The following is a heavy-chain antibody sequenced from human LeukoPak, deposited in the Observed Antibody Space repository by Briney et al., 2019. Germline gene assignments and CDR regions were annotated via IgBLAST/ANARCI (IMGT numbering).Heavy chain of an antibody. Sequence: PGGSLRLSCAASGFTFNAFGMNWVRQAPGKGLEWVSYIGTTSGAIYYADSVKGRFTISRDNAKNSLYLQMNSLRAEDTAVYYCARDRAWNYFDYWGQGTLVTVS. CDR1: GFTFNAFG. V-gene: IGHV3-48*04. D-gene: IGHD3-3*01. J-gene: IGHJ4*02. CDR3: ARDRAWNYFDY. CDR2: IGTTSGAI.